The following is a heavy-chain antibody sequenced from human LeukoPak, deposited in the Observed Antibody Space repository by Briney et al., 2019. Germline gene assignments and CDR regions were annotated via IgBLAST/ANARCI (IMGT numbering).Heavy chain of an antibody. CDR3: ARGSPASYYDFWSGYPFDS. J-gene: IGHJ4*02. CDR2: IIPIFGTA. Sequence: SVKVSCKASGGAFSSYAISWVRQAPGQGLEWMGGIIPIFGTANYAQKFQGGVTITADESTSTAYMELSSLRSEDTAVYYCARGSPASYYDFWSGYPFDSWGQGTLVTVSS. V-gene: IGHV1-69*13. D-gene: IGHD3-3*01. CDR1: GGAFSSYA.